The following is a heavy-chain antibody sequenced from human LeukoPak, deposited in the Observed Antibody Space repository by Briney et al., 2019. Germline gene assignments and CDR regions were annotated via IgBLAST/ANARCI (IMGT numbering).Heavy chain of an antibody. D-gene: IGHD2-15*01. J-gene: IGHJ5*02. CDR1: GFTFSYYA. Sequence: GGSLRLSCAASGFTFSYYAMHWVRQAPGKGLEWVAVIWYDGSNKYYADSVKGRFTISRDNSKNTLYLQMNSLRAEDTAVYYCARGTSGYHRSQNWFDPWGQGTLVTVSS. V-gene: IGHV3-33*08. CDR3: ARGTSGYHRSQNWFDP. CDR2: IWYDGSNK.